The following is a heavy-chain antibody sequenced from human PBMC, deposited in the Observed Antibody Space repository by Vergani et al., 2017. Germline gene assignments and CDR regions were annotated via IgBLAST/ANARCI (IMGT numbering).Heavy chain of an antibody. CDR1: GFTFDDYA. Sequence: EVQLVESGGGLVQPGRSLRLSCAASGFTFDDYAMHWARQAPGKGLEWVSGISWNSGSIGYADSVKGRFTISRDDSKNTLYLQMNSLKTEDTAVYYCTTDIVVVPAAMPAEDYYYMDVWGKGTTVTVSS. CDR2: ISWNSGSI. J-gene: IGHJ6*03. CDR3: TTDIVVVPAAMPAEDYYYMDV. V-gene: IGHV3-9*01. D-gene: IGHD2-2*01.